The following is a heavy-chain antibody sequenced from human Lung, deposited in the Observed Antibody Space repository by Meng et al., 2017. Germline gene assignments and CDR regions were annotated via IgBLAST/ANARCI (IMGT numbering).Heavy chain of an antibody. CDR1: GGSFSDYY. CDR3: ARGPTTMAHDFDY. CDR2: INHSGST. V-gene: IGHV4-34*01. D-gene: IGHD4-11*01. Sequence: VPLQQWRAGLLKPSETLSLTCVASGGSFSDYYWSWIRQPPGKGLEWIGEINHSGSTNYNPSLESRATISVDTSQNNLSLKLSSVTAADSAVYYCARGPTTMAHDFDYWGQGTLVTVSS. J-gene: IGHJ4*02.